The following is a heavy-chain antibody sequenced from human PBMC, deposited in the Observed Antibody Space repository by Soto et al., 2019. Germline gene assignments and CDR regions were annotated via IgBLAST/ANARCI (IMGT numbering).Heavy chain of an antibody. D-gene: IGHD5-12*01. CDR3: AREEVGYTTWSRRPRNFYYGMDV. CDR2: IKQDGSEK. V-gene: IGHV3-7*01. J-gene: IGHJ6*02. Sequence: PGGSLRLSCAASGFTFSSYWMSWVRQAPGKGLEWVANIKQDGSEKYYVDSVKGRFTISRDNAKNSLYLQMDSLRAEDTAVYFCAREEVGYTTWSRRPRNFYYGMDVWGQGTMVTVSS. CDR1: GFTFSSYW.